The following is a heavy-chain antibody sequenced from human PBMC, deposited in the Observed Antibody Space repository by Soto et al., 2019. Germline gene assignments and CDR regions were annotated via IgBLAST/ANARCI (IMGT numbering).Heavy chain of an antibody. CDR2: IYYSGST. V-gene: IGHV4-30-4*01. D-gene: IGHD2-2*01. J-gene: IGHJ5*02. CDR3: AREDCSSTSCYSRGVDP. CDR1: GGSITSGDYY. Sequence: PSETLSLTCTVSGGSITSGDYYWSWLRQPPGKGLEWIGYIYYSGSTYYNPSLKSRVTISVDTSKNQFSLKLSSVTAADTAVYYCAREDCSSTSCYSRGVDPWGQGTLVTVSS.